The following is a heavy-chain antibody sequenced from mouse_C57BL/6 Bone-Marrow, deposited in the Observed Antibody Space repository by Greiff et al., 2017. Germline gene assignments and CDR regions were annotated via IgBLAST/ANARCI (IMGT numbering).Heavy chain of an antibody. CDR1: GYTFTSYW. Sequence: QVQLQQPGAELVKPGASVKLSCKASGYTFTSYWMQWVKQRPGQGLEWIGEIDPSDSYTNYNQKFKGKATLTVDTSSSTAYMRLSSLTSGDSAVYDCAILYCYWYYAMGYWGQGTSVTVSS. CDR3: AILYCYWYYAMGY. CDR2: IDPSDSYT. J-gene: IGHJ4*01. V-gene: IGHV1-50*01. D-gene: IGHD2-12*01.